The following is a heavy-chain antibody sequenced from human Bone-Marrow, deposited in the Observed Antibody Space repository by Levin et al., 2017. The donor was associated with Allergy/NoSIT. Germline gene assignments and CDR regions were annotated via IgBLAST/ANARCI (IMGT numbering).Heavy chain of an antibody. Sequence: SCAASGFTFSAYAMTWVRQAPGKGLEWVSTITSTSDKAYYTASVRGRFIISRDTSKSTLYLQMNGLLAEDTAVYYCAKDWYEESWGQGTLVTVSS. V-gene: IGHV3-23*01. CDR3: AKDWYEES. CDR1: GFTFSAYA. J-gene: IGHJ5*02. CDR2: ITSTSDKA. D-gene: IGHD1-14*01.